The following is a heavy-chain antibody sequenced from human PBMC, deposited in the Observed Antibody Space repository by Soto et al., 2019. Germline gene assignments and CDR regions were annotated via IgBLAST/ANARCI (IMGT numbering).Heavy chain of an antibody. CDR3: ARDTATVTTFST. V-gene: IGHV3-21*01. D-gene: IGHD4-17*01. CDR2: ISISSSYI. CDR1: GFTFRSYS. Sequence: GGSLRLSCAASGFTFRSYSMDWFPRAPGKGLEWVSSISISSSYIYYADSVKGRFTISRDNAKNSLYLQMNSLRAEDTAVYYCARDTATVTTFSTWGQGTLVTVSS. J-gene: IGHJ5*02.